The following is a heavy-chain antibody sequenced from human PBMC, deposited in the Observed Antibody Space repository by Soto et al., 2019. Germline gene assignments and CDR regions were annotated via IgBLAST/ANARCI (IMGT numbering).Heavy chain of an antibody. J-gene: IGHJ6*02. Sequence: QVQLVQSGAEVKKPGSSVKVSCKASGGTFSSYAISWVRQSPGQGLEWMVGIIPIFGTANYAQKFQGRVTITADEYRSTAYMELSSLRSEDTVVSYCANRSGYCTNGVFGWPHYYGMDVLRQGTKVTVSS. CDR1: GGTFSSYA. D-gene: IGHD2-8*01. CDR2: IIPIFGTA. CDR3: ANRSGYCTNGVFGWPHYYGMDV. V-gene: IGHV1-69*01.